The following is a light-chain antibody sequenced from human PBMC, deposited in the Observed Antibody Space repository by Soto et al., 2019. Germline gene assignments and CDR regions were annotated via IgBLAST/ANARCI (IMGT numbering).Light chain of an antibody. CDR2: DVT. CDR3: SSYTSFKTLV. V-gene: IGLV2-14*01. Sequence: QSVLTQPASVSESPGQSITISCTGSSSDVGAYKYVSWYQQHPGKAPKLLIYDVTNRPSGVSNRFSGSKSGYTASLTISGLQSEDEADYYCSSYTSFKTLVFGTGTKVTVL. J-gene: IGLJ1*01. CDR1: SSDVGAYKY.